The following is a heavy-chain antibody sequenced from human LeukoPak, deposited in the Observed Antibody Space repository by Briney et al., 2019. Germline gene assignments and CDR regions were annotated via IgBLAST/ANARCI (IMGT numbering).Heavy chain of an antibody. CDR2: IYYSGST. CDR3: ASGRYNWNDAGY. D-gene: IGHD1-20*01. Sequence: GSLRLSCAASGFTFSSYEMNWVRQAPGKGLEWIGSIYYSGSTYYNPSLKSRVTISVDTSKNQFSLKLSSVTAADTAVYYCASGRYNWNDAGYWGQGTLVTVSS. V-gene: IGHV4-59*05. J-gene: IGHJ4*02. CDR1: GFTFSSYE.